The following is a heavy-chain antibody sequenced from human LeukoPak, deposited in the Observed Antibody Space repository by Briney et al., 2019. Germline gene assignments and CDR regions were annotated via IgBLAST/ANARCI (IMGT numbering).Heavy chain of an antibody. J-gene: IGHJ3*02. CDR1: GGSISSYY. CDR3: ARDLGSSWASDAYDI. D-gene: IGHD6-13*01. CDR2: IYTSGST. V-gene: IGHV4-4*07. Sequence: PSETLSLTCTVSGGSISSYYWSWIRQPAGKGLEWIGRIYTSGSTNYNPSLKSRVTMSVDTSKNQFSLKLSSVTAADTAVYYCARDLGSSWASDAYDIWGQGTMVTVSS.